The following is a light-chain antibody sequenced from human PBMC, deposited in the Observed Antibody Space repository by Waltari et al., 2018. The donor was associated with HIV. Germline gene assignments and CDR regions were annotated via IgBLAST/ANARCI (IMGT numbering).Light chain of an antibody. Sequence: QTVVTQEPSLTVSPGGTVTPPCPSSQGPVTSGSYTNWLQQNPGQPPKALVFATTKTHSWTPDRFSGSLLGGAVVLTVSGVRPEDESDYYCLLYFSGFRPHWVFGGGTRLTVL. CDR1: QGPVTSGSY. CDR2: ATT. J-gene: IGLJ3*02. V-gene: IGLV7-43*01. CDR3: LLYFSGFRPHWV.